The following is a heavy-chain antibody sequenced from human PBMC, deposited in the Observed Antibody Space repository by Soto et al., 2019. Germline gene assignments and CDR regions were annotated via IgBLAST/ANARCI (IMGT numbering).Heavy chain of an antibody. Sequence: GGSLRLSCAASGFTFSSYAMSWVRQAPGKGLEWVSAISGSGGSTYYADSVKGRFTISRDNSKNTLYLQMNSLRAEDTAVYYCAKDWVVVVPAATSPLEYYGMDVWGQGTTVTVSS. J-gene: IGHJ6*02. CDR3: AKDWVVVVPAATSPLEYYGMDV. D-gene: IGHD2-2*01. CDR2: ISGSGGST. CDR1: GFTFSSYA. V-gene: IGHV3-23*01.